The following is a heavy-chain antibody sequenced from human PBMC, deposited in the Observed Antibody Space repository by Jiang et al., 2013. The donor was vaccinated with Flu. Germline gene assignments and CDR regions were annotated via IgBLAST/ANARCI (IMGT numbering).Heavy chain of an antibody. CDR1: GGSISSSSYY. V-gene: IGHV4-30-4*01. D-gene: IGHD1-26*01. CDR3: AQSANSGSYSFDDAFGI. J-gene: IGHJ3*02. Sequence: GSGLVKPSETLSLTCTVSGGSISSSSYYWSWIRQPPGKGLEWLGYIFYTGNTYYNPSLKSRIAMSLDTSKNQFSLELTSVTAADTAVYYCAQSANSGSYSFDDAFGIWGQGTVVTVSS. CDR2: IFYTGNT.